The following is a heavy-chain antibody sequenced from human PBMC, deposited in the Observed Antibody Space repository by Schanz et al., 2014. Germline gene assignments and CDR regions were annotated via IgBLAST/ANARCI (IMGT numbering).Heavy chain of an antibody. CDR2: VNGAGITT. D-gene: IGHD3-10*01. Sequence: EVQLVESGGGLVQPGGSLRLSCAASGFTFSGYWMHWVRQAPGKGLVWVSRVNGAGITTTYADSVKGRFTISRDNSKNTLYLQMNSLRAEDTAVYYCRLWFGELYYGMDVWGQGTTVTVSS. J-gene: IGHJ6*02. CDR1: GFTFSGYW. V-gene: IGHV3-74*01. CDR3: RLWFGELYYGMDV.